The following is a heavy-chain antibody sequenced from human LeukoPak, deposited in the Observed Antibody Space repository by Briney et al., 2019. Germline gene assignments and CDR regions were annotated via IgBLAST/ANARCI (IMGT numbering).Heavy chain of an antibody. CDR2: INHSGST. Sequence: PSETLSLTCAVYGGSFSGYYWSWIRQPPGEGLEWIGEINHSGSTNYNPSLKSRVTISVDSSKNQFSLKLSSVTAADTAVYYCAGPDSSEIDYWGQGTLVTVSS. CDR3: AGPDSSEIDY. J-gene: IGHJ4*02. CDR1: GGSFSGYY. V-gene: IGHV4-34*01.